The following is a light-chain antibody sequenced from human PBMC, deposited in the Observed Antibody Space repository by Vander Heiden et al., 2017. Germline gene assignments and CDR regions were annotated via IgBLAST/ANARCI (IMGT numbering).Light chain of an antibody. Sequence: QSPLTHPPSVSASPGQSVTISCTGTSSDVGSYNRVSWYQQPPGTDPKLMIYEVSNRPSGVPDRFSGSKSGTTASMTISGLQAEDEDDYYCSSYTSSSTWVFGGGTKLTVL. J-gene: IGLJ2*01. CDR3: SSYTSSSTWV. CDR1: SSDVGSYNR. V-gene: IGLV2-18*02. CDR2: EVS.